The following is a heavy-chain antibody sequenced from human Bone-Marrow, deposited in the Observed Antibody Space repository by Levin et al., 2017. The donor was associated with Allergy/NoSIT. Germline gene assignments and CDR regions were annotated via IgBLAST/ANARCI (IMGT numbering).Heavy chain of an antibody. CDR3: ARGMGVGATPADY. CDR2: ISRSSSYI. J-gene: IGHJ4*02. D-gene: IGHD1-26*01. V-gene: IGHV3-21*01. Sequence: AGGSLRLSCAASGFTFSSYSMNWVRQAPGQGLEWVASISRSSSYIYYADSLKGRFTISRDNAKNSLYLQMNSLRAEDTAVYFCARGMGVGATPADYWGQGTLVPVSS. CDR1: GFTFSSYS.